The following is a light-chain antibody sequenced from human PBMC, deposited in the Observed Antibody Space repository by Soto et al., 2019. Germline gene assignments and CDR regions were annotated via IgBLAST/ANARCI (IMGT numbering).Light chain of an antibody. CDR3: AAWDDTLSGPVV. CDR1: YSNIGTNY. CDR2: RNN. V-gene: IGLV1-47*01. Sequence: QSVLSQPPSASGSPGQRVTISCSGSYSNIGTNYAYWYQHLPGTAPKLLIYRNNQRPSGVSDRFSGSKSGTSASLAISGLRSEDEADYYCAAWDDTLSGPVVFGGGTQLTVL. J-gene: IGLJ2*01.